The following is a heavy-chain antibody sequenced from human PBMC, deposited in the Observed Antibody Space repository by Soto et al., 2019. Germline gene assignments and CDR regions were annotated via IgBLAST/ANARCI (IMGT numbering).Heavy chain of an antibody. V-gene: IGHV4-4*02. Sequence: SETLSLTCAVSGGSISSSNWWSWVRQPPGRGLEWIGYMYSSGSSNYNSSLKSRVTISVDTSKNQFSLELSSVTAADTAVYYCVRSGHTFGGVMWGLGTLVTVSS. J-gene: IGHJ4*02. CDR2: MYSSGSS. CDR1: GGSISSSNW. D-gene: IGHD3-16*01. CDR3: VRSGHTFGGVM.